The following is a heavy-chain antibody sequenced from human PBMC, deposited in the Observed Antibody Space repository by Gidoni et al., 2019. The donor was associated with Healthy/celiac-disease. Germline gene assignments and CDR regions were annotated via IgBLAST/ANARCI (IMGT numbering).Heavy chain of an antibody. V-gene: IGHV4-34*01. CDR2: INHSGST. J-gene: IGHJ4*02. CDR1: GGSFSGYY. CDR3: AILWLRKGRDY. Sequence: QVQLQQWGAGLLKPSETLSLTCAVSGGSFSGYYWSWIRQPPGKGLEWIGEINHSGSTNYNPSLKSRVTISVDTSKNQFSLKLSSVTAADTAVYYCAILWLRKGRDYWGQGTLVTVSS. D-gene: IGHD3-10*01.